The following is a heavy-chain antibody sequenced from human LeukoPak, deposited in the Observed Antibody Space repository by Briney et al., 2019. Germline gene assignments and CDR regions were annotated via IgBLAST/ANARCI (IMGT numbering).Heavy chain of an antibody. Sequence: GTLSLTCAVSGGSISSSNWWSWVRQAPGKGLEWVANIRQDGHENYYADSVKGRFSISRDNAENSVFLQMNSLRVEDTAVYHCARKGGSRPNDAFDIWGQGTKVTVSS. CDR3: ARKGGSRPNDAFDI. J-gene: IGHJ3*02. D-gene: IGHD2-15*01. CDR2: IRQDGHEN. CDR1: GGSISSSNW. V-gene: IGHV3-7*03.